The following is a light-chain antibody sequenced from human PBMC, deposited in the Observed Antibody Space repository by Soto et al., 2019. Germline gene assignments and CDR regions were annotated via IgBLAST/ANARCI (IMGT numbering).Light chain of an antibody. CDR2: GNS. CDR1: SSNIGAGYD. J-gene: IGLJ2*01. CDR3: QSYDGSLSGVV. V-gene: IGLV1-40*01. Sequence: QSVLTQPPSVSGAPGQRVTISCTGSSSNIGAGYDVHWYQQLPGTAPKLLIYGNSNRPSGVPDRFSGSKSGTSASLAITGLRAEDEADYYCQSYDGSLSGVVFGGGTQLTVL.